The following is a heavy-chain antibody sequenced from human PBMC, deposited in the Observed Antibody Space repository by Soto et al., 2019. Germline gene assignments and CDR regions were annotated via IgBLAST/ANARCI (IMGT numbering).Heavy chain of an antibody. CDR3: ASGGKAAAGSYNWFDP. CDR1: GGSFSGYY. Sequence: SETLSLTCAVYGGSFSGYYWSWIRQPPGKGLEWIGEINHSGSTNYNPSLKSRVTISVDTSKNQFSLKLTSVTAADTAVYYCASGGKAAAGSYNWFDPWGQGTLVTVSS. V-gene: IGHV4-34*01. J-gene: IGHJ5*02. CDR2: INHSGST. D-gene: IGHD6-13*01.